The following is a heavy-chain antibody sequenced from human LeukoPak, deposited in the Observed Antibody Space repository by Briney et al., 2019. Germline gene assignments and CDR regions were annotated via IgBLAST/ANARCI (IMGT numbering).Heavy chain of an antibody. J-gene: IGHJ4*02. D-gene: IGHD2-2*01. CDR1: GFTFSSYA. CDR3: ASAYQLPIY. V-gene: IGHV3-64*01. CDR2: ISSNGGST. Sequence: GGSLRLSCAASGFTFSSYAMHWVRQAPGKGLEYVSAISSNGGSTYYANSVKGRFTISRDNSKNTLYLQMGSLRAEDMAVYYCASAYQLPIYWGQGTLVTVSS.